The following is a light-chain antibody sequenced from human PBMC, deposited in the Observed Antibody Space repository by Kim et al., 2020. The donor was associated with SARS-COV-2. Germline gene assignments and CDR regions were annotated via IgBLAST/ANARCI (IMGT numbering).Light chain of an antibody. J-gene: IGLJ3*02. V-gene: IGLV3-21*04. CDR1: YIGRTS. CDR3: QVWDSNSNHVV. Sequence: APGKTATIISGGNYIGRTSVHWYQQKPGQAPVLVMYYDSDRPSGISERFSGSNSGNTATLTINRVEAGDEADYYCQVWDSNSNHVVFGGGTKLTVL. CDR2: YDS.